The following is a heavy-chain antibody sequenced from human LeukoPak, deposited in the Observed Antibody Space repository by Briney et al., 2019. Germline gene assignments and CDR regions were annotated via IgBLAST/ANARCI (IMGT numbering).Heavy chain of an antibody. CDR1: GITFSYYW. D-gene: IGHD6-13*01. J-gene: IGHJ4*02. V-gene: IGHV3-74*01. CDR2: IDADGSSA. Sequence: PGGSLRLSCAASGITFSYYWMHWVRQAPGKGLVWVSRIDADGSSATYADSVKGRFTISRDNAKNTLYLQMNSLRPEDTALYYCAKDLQHLVRTLSFDYWGQGTLVTVSS. CDR3: AKDLQHLVRTLSFDY.